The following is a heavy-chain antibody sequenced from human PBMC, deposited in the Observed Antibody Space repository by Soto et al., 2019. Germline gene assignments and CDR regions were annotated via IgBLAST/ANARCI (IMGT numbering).Heavy chain of an antibody. V-gene: IGHV4-34*01. D-gene: IGHD3-10*01. CDR3: ARGVYYYGSGSYYNDWFDP. CDR1: GGSFSGYY. CDR2: INHSGST. Sequence: SETLSLTCAVYGGSFSGYYWSWIRQPPGKGLEWIGEINHSGSTNYNPSLKSRVTISVDTSKNQFSLKLSSVTAADTAVYYCARGVYYYGSGSYYNDWFDPWGQGTLVTVS. J-gene: IGHJ5*02.